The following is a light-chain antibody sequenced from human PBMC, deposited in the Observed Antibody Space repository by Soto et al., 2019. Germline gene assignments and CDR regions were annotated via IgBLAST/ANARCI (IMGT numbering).Light chain of an antibody. CDR2: DVS. CDR3: CSYAGSVYV. CDR1: SSDVGGYNY. J-gene: IGLJ1*01. V-gene: IGLV2-11*01. Sequence: SVLPQPRSVSGSPGQSVTISCTGTSSDVGGYNYVSWYQQHPGKAPKLMIYDVSKRPSGVPDRFSGSKSGNTASLTISGLQAEDEADYYCCSYAGSVYVFGTGTKVTVL.